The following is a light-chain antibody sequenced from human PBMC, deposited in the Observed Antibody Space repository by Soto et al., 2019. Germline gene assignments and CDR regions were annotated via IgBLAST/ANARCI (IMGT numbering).Light chain of an antibody. V-gene: IGKV1-6*01. CDR1: QGIRTE. J-gene: IGKJ1*01. CDR2: SAS. Sequence: AIQMTQSPSSLSASVGDRVTITCRASQGIRTELGWYQQRPGRAPKLLIYSASTLQSGVPSRFSGSGSGTDFTLTISDLQPEDFATYYCLQDSSYPRTFGQGTKIDIK. CDR3: LQDSSYPRT.